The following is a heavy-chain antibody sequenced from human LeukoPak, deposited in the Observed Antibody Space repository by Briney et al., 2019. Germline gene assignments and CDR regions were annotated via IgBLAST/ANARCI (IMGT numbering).Heavy chain of an antibody. CDR1: GFTFSDYY. Sequence: GGSLRLSCAAPGFTFSDYYMSWIRQAPGKGLEWVSYISSSGSTIYYADSVKGRFTISRDNSKNTLYLQMNSLRAEDTAVYYCARDLDPYYYYGMDVWGQGTTVTVSS. V-gene: IGHV3-11*04. J-gene: IGHJ6*02. D-gene: IGHD1-1*01. CDR3: ARDLDPYYYYGMDV. CDR2: ISSSGSTI.